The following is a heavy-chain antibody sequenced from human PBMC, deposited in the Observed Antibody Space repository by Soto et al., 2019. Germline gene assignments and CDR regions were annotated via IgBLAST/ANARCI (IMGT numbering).Heavy chain of an antibody. D-gene: IGHD3-10*01. V-gene: IGHV4-59*08. Sequence: SETLSLTCTVSGGSISSYYWSWIRQPPGKGLEWIGYIYDSGSTYYNSSLKSRVTMSVDTSKNQFFLKLNSVTAADTAVYYCARHNYGSGSTYFDYWGQGTLVTVSS. J-gene: IGHJ4*02. CDR2: IYDSGST. CDR1: GGSISSYY. CDR3: ARHNYGSGSTYFDY.